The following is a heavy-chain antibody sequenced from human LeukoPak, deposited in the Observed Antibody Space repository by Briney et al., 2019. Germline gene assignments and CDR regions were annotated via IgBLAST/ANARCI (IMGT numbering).Heavy chain of an antibody. CDR1: GFTFSSYG. V-gene: IGHV3-30*18. Sequence: GGSLRLSCAASGFTFSSYGMHWVRQAPGKGLEWVAVISYDGSKKYYADSEKGRYTISRDNSKNTLYLQMNSLRAEDTAVYNCAKDGGSSSTYASYWGQGTLVTVSS. J-gene: IGHJ4*02. CDR2: ISYDGSKK. D-gene: IGHD2-2*01. CDR3: AKDGGSSSTYASY.